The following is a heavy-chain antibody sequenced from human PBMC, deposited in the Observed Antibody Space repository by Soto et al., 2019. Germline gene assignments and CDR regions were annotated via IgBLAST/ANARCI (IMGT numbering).Heavy chain of an antibody. V-gene: IGHV3-7*01. CDR2: IKQDGSEK. CDR1: GFPFSTYW. CDR3: ARDGVTGTNRLDYFEF. J-gene: IGHJ4*02. Sequence: EVQLVESGGTLVQPGGSLRLSCAASGFPFSTYWMSWVRQAPGKGLEWVANIKQDGSEKRYLDSVKGRFTISRDNAKNSLSLQMNSLRAEDTAIYYCARDGVTGTNRLDYFEFWGQGTLVTVSS. D-gene: IGHD1-1*01.